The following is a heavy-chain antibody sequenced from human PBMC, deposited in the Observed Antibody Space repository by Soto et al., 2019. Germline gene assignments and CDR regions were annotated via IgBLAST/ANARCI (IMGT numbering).Heavy chain of an antibody. D-gene: IGHD1-26*01. CDR3: ARAGTSPTYRGLFYN. V-gene: IGHV3-74*01. CDR2: LNANGTFT. Sequence: TGGSLGFFCADSGFTFSGYWMHCVRQAPGKGPVWVSRLNANGTFTTNADCVKGRFTISSDNAKNTVYLQVNSLRAHDTAVHYCARAGTSPTYRGLFYNWGQGTLVTVSS. CDR1: GFTFSGYW. J-gene: IGHJ4*02.